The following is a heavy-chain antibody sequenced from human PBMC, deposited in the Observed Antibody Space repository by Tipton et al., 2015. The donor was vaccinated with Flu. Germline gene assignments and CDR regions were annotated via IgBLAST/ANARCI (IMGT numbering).Heavy chain of an antibody. CDR1: GYSFRSFG. D-gene: IGHD6-25*01. CDR3: AGGKFQGLEGFFAP. CDR2: VRPYNGYT. J-gene: IGHJ5*02. V-gene: IGHV1-18*01. Sequence: QLVQSGAEVKTPGASVKGSCKASGYSFRSFGISWVRQAPGQGLEWMGWVRPYNGYTNYTQKFQGRVTMTTATSTTTAYMELSSLGDDETPVYYCAGGKFQGLEGFFAPWGQGTLVIVSS.